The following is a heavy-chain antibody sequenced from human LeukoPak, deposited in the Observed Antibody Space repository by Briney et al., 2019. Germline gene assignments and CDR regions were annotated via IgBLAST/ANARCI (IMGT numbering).Heavy chain of an antibody. CDR3: AKVDDYGGDTVGGWP. Sequence: GGSLRLSCAASGFTFSSYAMSWVRQAPGEGLEWVSAISGSGGSTYYADSVKGRFTISRDNSKNTLHLQMNSLRAEDTAVYYCAKVDDYGGDTVGGWPWGQGTLVTVSS. D-gene: IGHD4-23*01. V-gene: IGHV3-23*01. J-gene: IGHJ5*02. CDR1: GFTFSSYA. CDR2: ISGSGGST.